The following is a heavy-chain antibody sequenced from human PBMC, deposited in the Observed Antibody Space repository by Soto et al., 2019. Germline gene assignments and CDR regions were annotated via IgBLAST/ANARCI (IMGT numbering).Heavy chain of an antibody. CDR2: IYPGDSDT. CDR3: ARKDIAGNSVDF. J-gene: IGHJ4*02. CDR1: GYSFTVYW. V-gene: IGHV5-51*01. Sequence: GESLKISCGGSGYSFTVYWIAWVRQMPGKGLEWMGIIYPGDSDTRYSPSFQGQVTISADKSISTAYLQWSSLKASDSAMFYCARKDIAGNSVDFWGQGTLVTVSS. D-gene: IGHD6-13*01.